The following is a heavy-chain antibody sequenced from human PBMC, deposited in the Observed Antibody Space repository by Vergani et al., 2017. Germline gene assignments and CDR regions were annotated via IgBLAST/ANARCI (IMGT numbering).Heavy chain of an antibody. CDR3: ARDPGSSWYNGIGGWFDP. Sequence: QLQLQESGPGLVKPSETLSLTCTVSGGSISSSSYYWGWIRQPPGKGLEWIGSIYYSGSTYYNPSLKSRVTISVDTSKNQFSLKLSSVTAADTAVYYCARDPGSSWYNGIGGWFDPWGQGTLVTVSS. CDR1: GGSISSSSYY. J-gene: IGHJ5*02. V-gene: IGHV4-39*07. D-gene: IGHD6-13*01. CDR2: IYYSGST.